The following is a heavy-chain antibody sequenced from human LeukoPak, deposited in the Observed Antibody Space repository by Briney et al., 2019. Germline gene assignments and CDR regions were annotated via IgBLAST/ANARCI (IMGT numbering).Heavy chain of an antibody. CDR2: IFFEGNT. J-gene: IGHJ4*02. D-gene: IGHD2-2*01. Sequence: SETLSLTCTVFGVSMSGSYWSWIRQPPGKGLEWIGYIFFEGNTRYNPSLSSRLTISIDTSRRQFSLKLNSVTAADTAVYYCAKHVLITYAHFDYWGQGSLVTVSS. CDR3: AKHVLITYAHFDY. CDR1: GVSMSGSY. V-gene: IGHV4-59*08.